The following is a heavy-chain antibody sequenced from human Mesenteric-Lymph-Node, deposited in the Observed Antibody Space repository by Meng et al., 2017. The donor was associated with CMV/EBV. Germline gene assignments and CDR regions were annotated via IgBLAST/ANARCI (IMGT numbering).Heavy chain of an antibody. D-gene: IGHD5-12*01. CDR2: INYSGTT. J-gene: IGHJ4*02. Sequence: SETLSLTCTVSGGSIKNSDYFWGWIRQPPGKGLEWIAIINYSGTTYYNPSLETRVSISVDTSKNQFSLKLSSVTAADTAVYYCARLVARRSCDYWGQGTLVTVSS. CDR1: GGSIKNSDYF. CDR3: ARLVARRSCDY. V-gene: IGHV4-39*07.